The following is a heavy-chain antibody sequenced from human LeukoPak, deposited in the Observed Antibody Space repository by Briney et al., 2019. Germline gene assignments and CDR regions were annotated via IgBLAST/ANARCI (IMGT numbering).Heavy chain of an antibody. CDR3: ARGGEYSRSWYPTAQIDY. D-gene: IGHD6-13*01. V-gene: IGHV3-66*01. Sequence: GGSLRLSCAASGFTVSSRYMSWVRQAPGKGLEWVSLIYSSGVTYYADSVKGRFTFSRDNSKNTLYLQMSSLRAEDTAVYYCARGGEYSRSWYPTAQIDYWGQGTLVTVSS. J-gene: IGHJ4*02. CDR2: IYSSGVT. CDR1: GFTVSSRY.